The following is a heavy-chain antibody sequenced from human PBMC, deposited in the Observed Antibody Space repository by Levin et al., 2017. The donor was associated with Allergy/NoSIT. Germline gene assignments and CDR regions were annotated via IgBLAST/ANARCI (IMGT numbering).Heavy chain of an antibody. D-gene: IGHD6-19*01. CDR1: GFTVSSHY. V-gene: IGHV3-66*01. J-gene: IGHJ4*02. CDR2: IYSNNDIT. CDR3: AKGWGASSGWVDY. Sequence: GESLKISCAASGFTVSSHYMAWVRQAPGKGLQWVSVIYSNNDITYYAESVKGRFTISRDNSKYTLYLQMNSLRVEDTALYFCAKGWGASSGWVDYWGQGTLVTVSS.